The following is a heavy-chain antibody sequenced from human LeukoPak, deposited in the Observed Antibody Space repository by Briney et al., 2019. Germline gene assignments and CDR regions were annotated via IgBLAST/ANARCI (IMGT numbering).Heavy chain of an antibody. V-gene: IGHV1-46*01. CDR2: FNPSGGST. J-gene: IGHJ4*02. CDR1: GYTFTNYY. Sequence: GASVKVSCKASGYTFTNYYMHWLRQAPGQGLEWVGVFNPSGGSTSYAQKFQGRVTMTRDTSTSTVYMELSSLRSDDTAVYYCARGEGTVTTLDYWGQGTLVTVSS. D-gene: IGHD4-17*01. CDR3: ARGEGTVTTLDY.